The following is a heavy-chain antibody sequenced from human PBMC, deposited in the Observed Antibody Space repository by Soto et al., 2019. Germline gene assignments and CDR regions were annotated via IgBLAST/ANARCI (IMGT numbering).Heavy chain of an antibody. CDR3: ARFDVCYPGGDDPFNI. Sequence: QVQLVQSGSEVKKRGSSVKVSCKASGGTFDSFALTWVRQAPGQGLEWMGGIIPIFGTPYYAQKFQGRLTITADESTGTAYMELSSLRSEDTAVYYCARFDVCYPGGDDPFNIWGQGTSVIVSS. V-gene: IGHV1-69*01. CDR2: IIPIFGTP. D-gene: IGHD3-16*01. J-gene: IGHJ3*02. CDR1: GGTFDSFA.